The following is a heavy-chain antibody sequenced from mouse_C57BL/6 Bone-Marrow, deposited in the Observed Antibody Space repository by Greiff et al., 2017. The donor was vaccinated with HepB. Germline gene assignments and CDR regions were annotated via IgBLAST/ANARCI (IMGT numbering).Heavy chain of an antibody. CDR1: GYTFTTYP. D-gene: IGHD2-4*01. CDR2: FHPYNDDT. J-gene: IGHJ4*01. CDR3: ANIYYDYDDAMDY. V-gene: IGHV1-47*01. Sequence: QVQLQQPGAELVKPGASVKLSCKASGYTFTTYPIEWMKQNHGKSLEWIGNFHPYNDDTKYNEKFKGKATLTVEKSSSTVYLELSRLTSDDSAVYYCANIYYDYDDAMDYWGQGTSVTVSS.